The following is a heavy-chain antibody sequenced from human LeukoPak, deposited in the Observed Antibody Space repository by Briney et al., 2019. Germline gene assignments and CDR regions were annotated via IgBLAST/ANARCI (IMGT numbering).Heavy chain of an antibody. J-gene: IGHJ6*02. CDR2: INAGNGNT. V-gene: IGHV1-3*01. CDR3: ARDGFSRDSSGYYPAYYYYGMDV. Sequence: ASVKVSCKASGYTFTSYAMHWVRQAPGQRLEWMGWINAGNGNTKYSQKFQGRVTITRDTSASTAYMELSSLRSEDTAVYYCARDGFSRDSSGYYPAYYYYGMDVWGQGTTVTVSS. CDR1: GYTFTSYA. D-gene: IGHD3-22*01.